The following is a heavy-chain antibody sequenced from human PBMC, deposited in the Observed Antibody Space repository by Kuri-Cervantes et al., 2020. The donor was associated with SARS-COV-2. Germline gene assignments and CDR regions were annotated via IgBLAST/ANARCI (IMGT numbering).Heavy chain of an antibody. D-gene: IGHD4/OR15-4a*01. V-gene: IGHV3-30-3*01. J-gene: IGHJ4*02. CDR1: GFTFSGSP. CDR3: AKDGAGAHDF. CDR2: ISYDGNNK. Sequence: LSLTCAASGFTFSGSPIHWVRQAPGRGLEWVAFISYDGNNKKCIASGKGRFTISRDNSQNKLYLQMRSLRPEDTAMYYCAKDGAGAHDFWGQGTLVTVSS.